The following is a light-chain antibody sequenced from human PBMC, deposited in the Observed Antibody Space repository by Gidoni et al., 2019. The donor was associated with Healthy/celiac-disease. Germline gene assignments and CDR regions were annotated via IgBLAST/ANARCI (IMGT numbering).Light chain of an antibody. Sequence: EIVMTQAPATLSVSPGERATLSCSASQSVSSNLAWYQQKPGQAPRLLIYGASTRATGIPARFSGSGSGTESTLTISSLQSEDFAVYYCQQYNNWPPYTFGQGTKLEIK. J-gene: IGKJ2*01. V-gene: IGKV3-15*01. CDR2: GAS. CDR3: QQYNNWPPYT. CDR1: QSVSSN.